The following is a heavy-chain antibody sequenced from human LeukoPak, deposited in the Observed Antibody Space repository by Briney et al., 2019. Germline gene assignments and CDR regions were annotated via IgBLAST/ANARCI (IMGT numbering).Heavy chain of an antibody. CDR2: ITGTGGTT. D-gene: IGHD3-22*01. V-gene: IGHV3-23*01. CDR1: GLTFSSYG. CDR3: AKRGYYYDSSAYYYFDY. Sequence: GGSLRLSCAASGLTFSSYGMSWVRQAPGEGLEWVSTITGTGGTTYYADSVKGRFTISRDNSMDTLYLQMNSLRAEDTAVYYCAKRGYYYDSSAYYYFDYWGQGTLVTVSS. J-gene: IGHJ4*02.